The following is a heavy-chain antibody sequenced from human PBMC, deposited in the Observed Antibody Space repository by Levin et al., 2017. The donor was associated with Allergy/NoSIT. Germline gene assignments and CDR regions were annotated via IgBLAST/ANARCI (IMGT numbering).Heavy chain of an antibody. CDR3: AKWGYCSSTSCYTSGEYYFDY. J-gene: IGHJ4*02. D-gene: IGHD2-2*02. CDR1: GFTFSSYA. Sequence: GESLKISCAASGFTFSSYAMSWVRQAPGKGLEWVSAISGSGGSTYYADSVKGRFTISRDNSKNTLYLQMNSLRAEDTAVYYCAKWGYCSSTSCYTSGEYYFDYWGQGTLVTVSS. V-gene: IGHV3-23*01. CDR2: ISGSGGST.